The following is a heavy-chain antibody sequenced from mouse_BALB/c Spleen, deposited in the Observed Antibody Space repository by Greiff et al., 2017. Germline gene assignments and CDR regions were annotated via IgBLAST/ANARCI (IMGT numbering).Heavy chain of an antibody. CDR2: ISSGGGST. V-gene: IGHV5-12-1*01. CDR3: ARHEGELGRFAY. CDR1: GLAFSSYD. Sequence: EVHLVESGGGLVKPGGSLKLSCAASGLAFSSYDMSWVRQTPEKRLEWVAYISSGGGSTYYPDTVKGRFTISRDNAKNTLYLQMSSLKSEDTARYYCARHEGELGRFAYWGQGTLVTAPA. J-gene: IGHJ3*01.